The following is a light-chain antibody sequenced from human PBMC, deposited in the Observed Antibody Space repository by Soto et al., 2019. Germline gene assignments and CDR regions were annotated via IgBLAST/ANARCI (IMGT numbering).Light chain of an antibody. J-gene: IGKJ2*01. CDR2: KAS. CDR1: QSIVNL. CDR3: QQYHTYPYT. V-gene: IGKV1-5*03. Sequence: DIQMTQSPSTLSASVGGRVTISCRASQSIVNLLAWYQQKPGKAPKLLICKASSLESGVPSRFSGSGSGTESTLTISSLQPDDFATYYCQQYHTYPYTFGQGTRLEIK.